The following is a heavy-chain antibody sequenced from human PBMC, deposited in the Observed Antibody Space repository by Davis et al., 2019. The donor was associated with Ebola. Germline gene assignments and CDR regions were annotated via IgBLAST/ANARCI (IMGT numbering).Heavy chain of an antibody. Sequence: ASVKVSCKAFGYTFTSYDINWVRQATGQGLEWMGWMNPNSGNTGYAQKFQGRVTMTRSTSISTAYMELSSLRSEDTAVYYCARGPRIAARSSPTKNWFDPWGQGTLVTVSS. D-gene: IGHD6-6*01. J-gene: IGHJ5*02. CDR2: MNPNSGNT. CDR1: GYTFTSYD. CDR3: ARGPRIAARSSPTKNWFDP. V-gene: IGHV1-8*01.